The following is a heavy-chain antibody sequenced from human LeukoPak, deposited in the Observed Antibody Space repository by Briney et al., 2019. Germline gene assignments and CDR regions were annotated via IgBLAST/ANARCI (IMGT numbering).Heavy chain of an antibody. Sequence: GGSLRLSCAASGFTFSSYSMNWVRQAPGKGLEWVSYISSSSSTIYYADSVKGRFTISRDNAKNSLYLQMNSLRAEDTAVYFCARVITVYNDYEEVAESFQHWGQGTLVTVSS. CDR1: GFTFSSYS. CDR3: ARVITVYNDYEEVAESFQH. D-gene: IGHD4-17*01. V-gene: IGHV3-48*04. J-gene: IGHJ1*01. CDR2: ISSSSSTI.